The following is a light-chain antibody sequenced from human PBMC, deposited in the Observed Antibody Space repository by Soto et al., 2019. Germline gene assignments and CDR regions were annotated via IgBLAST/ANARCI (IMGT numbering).Light chain of an antibody. CDR1: QSISTC. V-gene: IGKV1-39*01. CDR3: QQFNNCPQT. CDR2: APS. Sequence: DIQMTQSPSSLSSSVGDRVPITCRASQSISTCLTLYQQKPGIAPKLLTFAPSSWQSGVPAGSSGGGSGQDSPFTISGLKPKDLAVYYCQQFNNCPQTVGKGTKGE. J-gene: IGKJ1*01.